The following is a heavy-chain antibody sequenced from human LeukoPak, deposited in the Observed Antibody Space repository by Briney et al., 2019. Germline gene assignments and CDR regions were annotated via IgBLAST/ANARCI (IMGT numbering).Heavy chain of an antibody. CDR1: GYTFTGYY. Sequence: ASVKVSCKASGYTFTGYYMHWLRQAPGQALEWMGWIIANSGGTNYAQKFQGRVTMTKVTSISTAYMELSRLRSDDTAVYYRARVPSSFDIWGQGTMVTVSS. CDR2: IIANSGGT. V-gene: IGHV1-2*02. J-gene: IGHJ3*02. CDR3: ARVPSSFDI.